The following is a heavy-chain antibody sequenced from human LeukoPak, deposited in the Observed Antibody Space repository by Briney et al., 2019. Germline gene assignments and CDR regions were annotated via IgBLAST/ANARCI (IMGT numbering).Heavy chain of an antibody. Sequence: PGGSLRLSCAASGFTFDDYAMHWVGQAPGKGLEWVSGISWNSGSIGYADSVKGRFTISRDNAKNSLYLQMNSLRAEDTALYYCAKGGYSSGWTGWFDPWGQGTLVTVSS. V-gene: IGHV3-9*01. CDR1: GFTFDDYA. CDR2: ISWNSGSI. CDR3: AKGGYSSGWTGWFDP. D-gene: IGHD6-19*01. J-gene: IGHJ5*02.